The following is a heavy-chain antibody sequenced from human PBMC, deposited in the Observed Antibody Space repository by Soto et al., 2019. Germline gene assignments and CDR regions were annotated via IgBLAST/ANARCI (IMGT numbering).Heavy chain of an antibody. CDR1: GYGFSNYW. CDR2: IYPGDSNI. V-gene: IGHV5-51*01. CDR3: ARARVPLTSYSDATGYSEYFQI. J-gene: IGHJ1*01. D-gene: IGHD3-9*01. Sequence: GESLKISCQGSGYGFSNYWIAWLRQMPGEGLEWMGIIYPGDSNIRYSPSFQGHVALSVDKSRSTAYLQWRSLAASDTAIYFCARARVPLTSYSDATGYSEYFQIWGQGTQVTVSS.